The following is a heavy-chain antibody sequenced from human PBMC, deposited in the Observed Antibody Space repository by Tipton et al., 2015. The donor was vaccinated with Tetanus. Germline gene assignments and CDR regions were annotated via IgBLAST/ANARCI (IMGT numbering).Heavy chain of an antibody. CDR1: GASLRGGDYH. CDR2: ISGRGTS. V-gene: IGHV4-61*08. Sequence: GLVKPSETLSLTCTVSGASLRGGDYHWSWIRQPPGKGLEWLGYISGRGTSNSNYYLKSRITMTHDTARNQVSLKLTAVTAADTAVYYCARVANRSRRRGFDVWGQGTMVPVSS. CDR3: ARVANRSRRRGFDV. J-gene: IGHJ3*01. D-gene: IGHD2/OR15-2a*01.